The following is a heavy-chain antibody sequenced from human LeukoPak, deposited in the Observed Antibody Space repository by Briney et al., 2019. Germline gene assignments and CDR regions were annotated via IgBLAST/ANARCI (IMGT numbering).Heavy chain of an antibody. CDR1: GGSISSSSYY. CDR3: ARDVGNWNYVTGYFYYYYYYMDV. CDR2: IYYSGST. D-gene: IGHD1-7*01. V-gene: IGHV4-39*07. J-gene: IGHJ6*03. Sequence: PSETLSLTCTVSGGSISSSSYYWGWIRQPPGKGLEWIGSIYYSGSTYYNPSLKSRVTISVDTSKNQFSLKLTSVTAADTAVYYCARDVGNWNYVTGYFYYYYYYMDVWGKGTTVTVSS.